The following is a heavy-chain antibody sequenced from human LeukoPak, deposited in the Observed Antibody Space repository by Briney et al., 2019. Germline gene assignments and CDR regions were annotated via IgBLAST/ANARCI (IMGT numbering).Heavy chain of an antibody. V-gene: IGHV4-59*01. CDR3: ASNTGTVLDY. D-gene: IGHD7-27*01. J-gene: IGHJ4*02. Sequence: PSETLSLTCTVSGDFITAYYWSWIRQPPGKGLEWIGYVYYTGSTEYNPSLRSRVTISLEMSEHQFSLNLTSVTAADTAVYYCASNTGTVLDYWGQGALVTVSS. CDR2: VYYTGST. CDR1: GDFITAYY.